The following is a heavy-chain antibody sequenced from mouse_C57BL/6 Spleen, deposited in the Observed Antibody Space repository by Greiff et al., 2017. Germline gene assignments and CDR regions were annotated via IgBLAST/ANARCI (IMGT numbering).Heavy chain of an antibody. D-gene: IGHD2-3*01. J-gene: IGHJ2*01. Sequence: QVQLKESEPELVKPGASVKISCKASGYAFSSSWMNWVKQRPGKGLEWIGRIYPGDGDTNYNGKFKGKATLTADKSSSTAYMQLSSLTSEDSAVYFCARGVDGYYYFDYWGQGTTLTVSS. V-gene: IGHV1-82*01. CDR2: IYPGDGDT. CDR1: GYAFSSSW. CDR3: ARGVDGYYYFDY.